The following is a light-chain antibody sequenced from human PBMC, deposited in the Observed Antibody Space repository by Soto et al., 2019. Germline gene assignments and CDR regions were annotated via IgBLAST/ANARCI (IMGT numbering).Light chain of an antibody. V-gene: IGLV1-40*01. J-gene: IGLJ2*01. CDR3: QSYDISLSGSVV. Sequence: QLVLTQPPSVSGAPGQRVTISCTGSSSNIGAGYDVHWYQQLPGTAPKLLIYGNSNRPSGVPDRFSGSKSGTSASLAITGLQAEDEADYYCQSYDISLSGSVVFGGGTKVTVL. CDR1: SSNIGAGYD. CDR2: GNS.